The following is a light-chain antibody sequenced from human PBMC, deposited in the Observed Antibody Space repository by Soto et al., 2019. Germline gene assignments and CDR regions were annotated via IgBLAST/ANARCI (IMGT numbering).Light chain of an antibody. CDR1: HGVSSSF. CDR3: QQYQRYPPS. J-gene: IGKJ4*01. Sequence: EIVLTQSPGTLSLSPGERATLSCRASHGVSSSFLAWYQQKPGQAPRLLIYGASSRATGIPDRFSGSGSGTDFTLTISSLQPEDIATYYCQQYQRYPPSFGGGTKLEIK. V-gene: IGKV3-20*01. CDR2: GAS.